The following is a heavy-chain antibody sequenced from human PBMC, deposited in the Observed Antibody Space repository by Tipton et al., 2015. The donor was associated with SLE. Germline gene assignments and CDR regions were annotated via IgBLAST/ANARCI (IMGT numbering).Heavy chain of an antibody. V-gene: IGHV4-4*07. Sequence: TLSLTCTVSGGSISSYCWSWIRQPAGKGLEWIGRIYTRGGTNYNPSLKSRVTMSVDTSKNQFSLKLSSVTAADTAVYYCARASIEAQFPDYWGQGTLVTVSS. D-gene: IGHD2-21*01. CDR3: ARASIEAQFPDY. CDR1: GGSISSYC. J-gene: IGHJ4*02. CDR2: IYTRGGT.